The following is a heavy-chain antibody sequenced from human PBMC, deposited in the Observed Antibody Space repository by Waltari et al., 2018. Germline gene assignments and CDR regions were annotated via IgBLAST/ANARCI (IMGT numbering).Heavy chain of an antibody. CDR3: ARELYYYDSSGYYGWFDP. V-gene: IGHV1-69*05. CDR1: GGTFSSYA. CDR2: IIPIFCTA. J-gene: IGHJ5*02. Sequence: QVQLVQSGAEVKKPGSSVKVSCKASGGTFSSYAIRWVRQAPGPGLEWMGGIIPIFCTANYAQKFQGRVTITTDESTGTAYMELSSLRSEDTAVYYCARELYYYDSSGYYGWFDPWGQGTLVTVSS. D-gene: IGHD3-22*01.